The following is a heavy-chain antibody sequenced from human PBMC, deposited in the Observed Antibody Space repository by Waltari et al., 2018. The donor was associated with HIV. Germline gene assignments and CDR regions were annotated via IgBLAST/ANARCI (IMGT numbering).Heavy chain of an antibody. J-gene: IGHJ6*02. V-gene: IGHV3-30*18. CDR1: GFTFSSYG. Sequence: QVQLVESGGGVVQPGRSLRLSCAASGFTFSSYGMHWVHQAPGKGLEWVAVISYDGSNKYYADSVKGRFTISRDNAKNTLYLQMNSLRAEDTAVYYCAKDARFWDLDYYYGMDVWGQGTTVTVSS. CDR2: ISYDGSNK. CDR3: AKDARFWDLDYYYGMDV. D-gene: IGHD3-3*01.